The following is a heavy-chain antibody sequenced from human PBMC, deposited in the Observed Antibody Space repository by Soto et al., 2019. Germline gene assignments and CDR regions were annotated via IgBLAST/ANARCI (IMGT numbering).Heavy chain of an antibody. CDR1: GFNFNTYF. CDR3: TRDDDHGSNWDLAY. CDR2: IFPNGRDK. V-gene: IGHV3-30*13. Sequence: QVQLVQSGGGVVQPGRSLRLSCAASGFNFNTYFMHWVRQAPGKGLEWVAMIFPNGRDKEYEDSVKGRFTISRDNSNKRTHLQTDSRSPKDSDVNYCTRDDDHGSNWDLAYWGQGAVVTVSS. J-gene: IGHJ4*02. D-gene: IGHD1-26*01.